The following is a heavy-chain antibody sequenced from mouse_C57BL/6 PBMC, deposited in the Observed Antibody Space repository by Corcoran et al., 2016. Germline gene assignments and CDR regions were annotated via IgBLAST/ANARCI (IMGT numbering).Heavy chain of an antibody. V-gene: IGHV1-42*01. D-gene: IGHD1-1*01. CDR3: ARWITTVGAMDY. J-gene: IGHJ4*01. Sequence: EVQLQQSGPELVKPGASVKISCKASGYSFTGYYMNWVKQSPEKSLEWIGEINPSTGGTTYNQKFKAKATLTVDKSSSTAYMQLMSLTSEDSAVYYCARWITTVGAMDYWGQGTSVTVSS. CDR1: GYSFTGYY. CDR2: INPSTGGT.